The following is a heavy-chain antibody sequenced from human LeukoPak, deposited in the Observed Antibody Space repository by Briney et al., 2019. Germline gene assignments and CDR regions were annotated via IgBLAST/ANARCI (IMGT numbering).Heavy chain of an antibody. CDR2: IQQDGSEK. CDR3: ARNPPRYFN. J-gene: IGHJ4*02. V-gene: IGHV3-7*05. CDR1: GVKVNSYW. Sequence: RVPCADCGVKVNSYWLIGVRQAPGKGLEWVANIQQDGSEKYYVDSVKGRFTISRDNAKNSLYLQMNSLRAEDTAVYYCARNPPRYFNWGQGTLVTVSS. D-gene: IGHD1-26*01.